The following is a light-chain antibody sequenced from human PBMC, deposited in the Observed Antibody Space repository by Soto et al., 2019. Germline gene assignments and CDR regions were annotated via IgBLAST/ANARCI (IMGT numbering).Light chain of an antibody. CDR3: QQFNNYLT. CDR2: DAS. V-gene: IGKV3D-15*01. CDR1: QSVSGN. J-gene: IGKJ4*01. Sequence: EIVMTQSPATLSASPGERATLSCRASQSVSGNLAWYQQKPGQAPRLLIYDASSRATDIPARFSGSGSGTEFTLTISSLQSEDFATYYCQQFNNYLTFGGGTKVDIK.